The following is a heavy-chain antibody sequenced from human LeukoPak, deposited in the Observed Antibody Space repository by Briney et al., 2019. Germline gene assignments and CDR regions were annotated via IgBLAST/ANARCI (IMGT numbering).Heavy chain of an antibody. CDR1: GYTFTDYY. D-gene: IGHD2-15*01. V-gene: IGHV1-69-2*01. J-gene: IGHJ4*02. CDR2: VDPEDGVT. Sequence: ASVKISCKVSGYTFTDYYMHWVQQAPGKGLEWMGLVDPEDGVTIYAEKFQGRVTITADTSTDTAYMELSSLRSEDTAVYYCATGRYCSGGSCYLDYWGQGTLVTVSS. CDR3: ATGRYCSGGSCYLDY.